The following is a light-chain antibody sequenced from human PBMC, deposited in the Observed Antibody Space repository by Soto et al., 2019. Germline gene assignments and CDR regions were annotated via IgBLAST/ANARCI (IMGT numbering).Light chain of an antibody. V-gene: IGLV2-14*01. J-gene: IGLJ3*02. CDR3: SSYVSNSIVV. CDR1: SSDAGDYDY. Sequence: QSSLTQPASVSGSPGQSITISCTGTSSDAGDYDYVSWYQQHPGKAPKLMIYEVSQRLSGVSNRFSGSKSGYTASLTISGLQDEDEADYFCSSYVSNSIVVFGGGTKLTVL. CDR2: EVS.